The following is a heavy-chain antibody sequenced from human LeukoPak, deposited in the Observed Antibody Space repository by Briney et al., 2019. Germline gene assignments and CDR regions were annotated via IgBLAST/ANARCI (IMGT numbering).Heavy chain of an antibody. J-gene: IGHJ4*02. CDR2: IYYSGST. Sequence: PSETLSLTCTVSGGSISSSSYSWGWIRQPPGKGLEWIGSIYYSGSTYYNPSLKSRVTISVDTSKNQFPLKLSSVTAADTAVYYCASIDEGAPRDWGQGTLVTVSS. CDR1: GGSISSSSYS. D-gene: IGHD1-26*01. V-gene: IGHV4-39*01. CDR3: ASIDEGAPRD.